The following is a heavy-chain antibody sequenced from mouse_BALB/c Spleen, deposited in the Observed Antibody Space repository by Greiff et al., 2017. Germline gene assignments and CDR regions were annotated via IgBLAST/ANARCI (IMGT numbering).Heavy chain of an antibody. CDR3: ARFGFTTGTWFAY. CDR2: ISTYYGDA. Sequence: VQLQQSGAELVRPGVSVKISCKGSGYTFTDYAMHWVKQSHAKSLEWIGVISTYYGDASYNQKFKGKATMTVDKSSSTAYMELARLTSEDSAIYYCARFGFTTGTWFAYWGQGTLVTVSA. V-gene: IGHV1S137*01. D-gene: IGHD1-1*01. CDR1: GYTFTDYA. J-gene: IGHJ3*01.